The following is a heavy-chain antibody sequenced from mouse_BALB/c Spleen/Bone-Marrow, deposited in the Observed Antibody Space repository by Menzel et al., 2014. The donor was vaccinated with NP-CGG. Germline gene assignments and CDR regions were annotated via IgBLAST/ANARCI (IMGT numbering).Heavy chain of an antibody. CDR2: ISSGGSYI. CDR1: GFTFSSYA. D-gene: IGHD2-10*02. Sequence: EVQLVESGGGLVKPGGSLKLSCAAPGFTFSSYAMSWVCQTPEKRLEWVATISSGGSYIYYPDSVKGRCTISRDNAKNTLYLQMSSLRSEDTAMYYCARRYGNYGAMDYWGQGTSVTVSS. V-gene: IGHV5-9-3*01. J-gene: IGHJ4*01. CDR3: ARRYGNYGAMDY.